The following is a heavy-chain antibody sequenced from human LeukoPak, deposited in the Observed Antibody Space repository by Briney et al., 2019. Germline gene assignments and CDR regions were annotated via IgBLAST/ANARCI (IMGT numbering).Heavy chain of an antibody. Sequence: SETLSLTCAVYGGSFSGYYWSWIRQPPGNGLEWIGEINHSGSTNYNPSLKSRVTISVDTSKNQFSLKLSSVTAADTAVYYCARGVGGRRRDGYKLGFHFDYWGQGTLVTVSS. J-gene: IGHJ4*02. CDR2: INHSGST. D-gene: IGHD5-24*01. CDR3: ARGVGGRRRDGYKLGFHFDY. CDR1: GGSFSGYY. V-gene: IGHV4-34*01.